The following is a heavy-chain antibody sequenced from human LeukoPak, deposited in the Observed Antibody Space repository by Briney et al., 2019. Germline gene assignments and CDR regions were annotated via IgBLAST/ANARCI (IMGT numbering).Heavy chain of an antibody. D-gene: IGHD1-26*01. CDR3: VSFLAGGATNDY. Sequence: GGSLRLSCAASGFTFSSYAMSWVRQAPGKGLEWVSSISSSSSYIYYADSVKGRFTISRDNAKNSLYLQMNSLRAEDTAVYYCVSFLAGGATNDYWGQGTLVTVSS. V-gene: IGHV3-21*01. J-gene: IGHJ4*02. CDR2: ISSSSSYI. CDR1: GFTFSSYA.